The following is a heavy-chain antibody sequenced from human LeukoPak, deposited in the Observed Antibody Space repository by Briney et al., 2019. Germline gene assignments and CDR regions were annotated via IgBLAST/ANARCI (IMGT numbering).Heavy chain of an antibody. CDR2: IYSGGST. V-gene: IGHV3-66*01. CDR3: TRDQTPYY. CDR1: GFTVSSNY. J-gene: IGHJ4*02. Sequence: PGGSLRLSCAASGFTVSSNYMSWVRQAPGKGLEWVSAIYSGGSTYYADSVKGRFTISRDNSKNTLYLQMNSLKTEDTAVYYCTRDQTPYYWGQGTLVTVSS.